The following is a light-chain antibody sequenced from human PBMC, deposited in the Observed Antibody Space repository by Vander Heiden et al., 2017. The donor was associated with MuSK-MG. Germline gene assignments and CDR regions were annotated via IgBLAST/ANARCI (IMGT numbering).Light chain of an antibody. CDR2: KAS. CDR1: QIVGTW. Sequence: DIQMTQSPSTLSAVVGDRVTITCWASQIVGTWLAWYQQKPGRAPKLLIYKASSLETGVPSRFSGSGSGTEFTLTISSLQPDDFATYYCQQYNSYRTFGQGTKVEIK. CDR3: QQYNSYRT. V-gene: IGKV1-5*03. J-gene: IGKJ1*01.